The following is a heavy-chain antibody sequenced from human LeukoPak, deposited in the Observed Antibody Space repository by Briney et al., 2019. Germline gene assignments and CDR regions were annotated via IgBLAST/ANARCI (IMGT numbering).Heavy chain of an antibody. D-gene: IGHD6-25*01. J-gene: IGHJ6*03. V-gene: IGHV4-38-2*01. CDR3: ARQRDSYYYYYVDL. CDR2: LYHPDTT. Sequence: PSETLSLTCAVSGYPIGNAYYWVWIRQPPGKGLEWIGSLYHPDTTYYNPSLKSRVTMSADTSRNQFSLKLSFVTAADTAVYYCARQRDSYYYYYVDLWGTGTTVTVSS. CDR1: GYPIGNAYY.